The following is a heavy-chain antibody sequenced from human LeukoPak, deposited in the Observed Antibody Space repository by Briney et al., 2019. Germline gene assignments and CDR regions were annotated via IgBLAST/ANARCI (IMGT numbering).Heavy chain of an antibody. D-gene: IGHD4-17*01. CDR3: ARCGDSVYYYMDV. V-gene: IGHV4-59*08. J-gene: IGHJ6*03. Sequence: SETLSLTCTVSGDSISSYYWSWIRQPPGKGLEWIGYIYYTGSTNFNPSLKSRVTMSVDASKNQFSLKLSSVTAADTAVYYCARCGDSVYYYMDVWGKGTTVTVS. CDR2: IYYTGST. CDR1: GDSISSYY.